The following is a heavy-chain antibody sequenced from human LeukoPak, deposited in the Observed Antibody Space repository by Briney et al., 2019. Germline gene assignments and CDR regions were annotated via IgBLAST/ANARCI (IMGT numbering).Heavy chain of an antibody. CDR3: AGSITIFGVVKV. V-gene: IGHV4-38-2*02. D-gene: IGHD3-3*01. CDR1: GYSISSGYY. J-gene: IGHJ4*02. Sequence: PSETLSLTCTVSGYSISSGYYWGWIRQPPGKGLEWIGSIYHSGSTYCNPSLKSRVTISVDTSKNQFSLKLSSVTAADTAVYYCAGSITIFGVVKVWGQGTLVTVSS. CDR2: IYHSGST.